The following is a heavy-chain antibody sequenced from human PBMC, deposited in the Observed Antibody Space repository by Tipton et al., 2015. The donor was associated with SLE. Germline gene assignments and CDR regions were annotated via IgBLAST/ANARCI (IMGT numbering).Heavy chain of an antibody. CDR3: ARVPGLERSYSYYYYMDV. D-gene: IGHD1-1*01. Sequence: TLRLSCTVSGGSISSGGYYWTWIRQHPGKGLEWIGYIYNSGSTYYNPSLKSRVAMSVDTSRNQFSLKLSSVTAADTAMYYCARVPGLERSYSYYYYMDVWGKGTTVTVSS. J-gene: IGHJ6*03. CDR2: IYNSGST. CDR1: GGSISSGGYY. V-gene: IGHV4-31*02.